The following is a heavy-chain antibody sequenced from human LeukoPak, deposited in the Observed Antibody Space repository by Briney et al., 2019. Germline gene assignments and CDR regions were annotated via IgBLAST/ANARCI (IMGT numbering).Heavy chain of an antibody. V-gene: IGHV3-9*01. CDR1: GFTFDDYA. Sequence: PGGSLRLSCAASGFTFDDYAMHWVRQAPGKGLEWVSGMSWNSGSIGYADSVKGRFTISRDNAKNSLYLQMNSLRAEDTALYYCAKDMGVITTVRVFDYWGQGTLVTVSS. J-gene: IGHJ4*02. D-gene: IGHD3-10*01. CDR3: AKDMGVITTVRVFDY. CDR2: MSWNSGSI.